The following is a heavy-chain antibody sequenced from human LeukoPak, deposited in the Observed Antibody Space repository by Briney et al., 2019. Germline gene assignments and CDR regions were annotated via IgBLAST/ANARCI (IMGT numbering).Heavy chain of an antibody. J-gene: IGHJ4*02. CDR1: GYSISSGYY. Sequence: SETLSLTCTVSGYSISSGYYWGWIRQPPGKGLEWIGSIYHSGSTYYNPSLKSRVTISVDTSKNQFSLKLSSVTAADTAVYFCAKSPVSSCRGSFCYPFDYWGQGNLVTVSS. D-gene: IGHD2-15*01. CDR3: AKSPVSSCRGSFCYPFDY. V-gene: IGHV4-38-2*02. CDR2: IYHSGST.